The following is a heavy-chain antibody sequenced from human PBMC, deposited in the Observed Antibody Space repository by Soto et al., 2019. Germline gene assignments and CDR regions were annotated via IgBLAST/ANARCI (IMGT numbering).Heavy chain of an antibody. CDR1: EGSISNNY. Sequence: QVQLQESGPELVKPSETLSLTCTVSEGSISNNYWSWIRQPPGKGPEWIGYVHYSGSTNYNPSLTWVVTIPLEAPKNQSPLGVPVVPSAETPVYYCGGRPPRANWLGVFDYWSQGKLVTVSS. J-gene: IGHJ4*02. CDR3: GGRPPRANWLGVFDY. V-gene: IGHV4-59*03. D-gene: IGHD5-12*01. CDR2: VHYSGST.